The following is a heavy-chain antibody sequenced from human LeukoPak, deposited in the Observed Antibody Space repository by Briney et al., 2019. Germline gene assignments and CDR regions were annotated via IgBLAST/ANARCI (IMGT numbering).Heavy chain of an antibody. CDR3: TRDHCRGDNCPSFDY. Sequence: ASVKVSCKPSGYTFTSFDISWVRQAPGQGLEWMGWIGAYNGDTNYAQKFQGRVTMTTDTSTSTAYMDLRSLRSDDTAVYYCTRDHCRGDNCPSFDYWGQGTLVTVSS. CDR1: GYTFTSFD. J-gene: IGHJ4*02. D-gene: IGHD2-15*01. CDR2: IGAYNGDT. V-gene: IGHV1-18*04.